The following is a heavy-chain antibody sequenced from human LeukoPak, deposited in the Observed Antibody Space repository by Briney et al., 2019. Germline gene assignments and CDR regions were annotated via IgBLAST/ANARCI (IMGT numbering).Heavy chain of an antibody. CDR1: GFTFSSYG. D-gene: IGHD6-13*01. J-gene: IGHJ4*02. Sequence: PGGSLRLSCAASGFTFSSYGMHWVRQAPGKGLEWVAVISFDGSNKYYADSVKGRFTISGDNSKNTLYLQVNSLRAEDTALYYCAKDLLRYSSSWPSDYWGQGTLVTVSS. CDR3: AKDLLRYSSSWPSDY. V-gene: IGHV3-30*18. CDR2: ISFDGSNK.